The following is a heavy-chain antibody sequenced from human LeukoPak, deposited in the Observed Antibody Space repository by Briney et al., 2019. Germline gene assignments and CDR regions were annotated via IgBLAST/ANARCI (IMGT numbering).Heavy chain of an antibody. CDR1: GFTFSSYG. CDR3: ARDRNYYGSGTYYFDY. D-gene: IGHD3-10*01. J-gene: IGHJ4*02. CDR2: ILYGGSNK. V-gene: IGHV3-33*01. Sequence: GESLRLSCAAPGFTFSSYGMHWGRPAPGKGLECVAVILYGGSNKYYADSVKGRFTISRHNSNNTLYLQMNSLRAEDTAVYYCARDRNYYGSGTYYFDYWGQGTLVTVSS.